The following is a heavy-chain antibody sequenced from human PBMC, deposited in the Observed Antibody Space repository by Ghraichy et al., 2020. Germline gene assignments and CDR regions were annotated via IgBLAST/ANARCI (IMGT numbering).Heavy chain of an antibody. CDR1: GFSFSRFG. Sequence: LSLTCAASGFSFSRFGLYWVRQAPGKGLDWVAFIRYDESNIFYGDSVEGRFSISRDISKNTVYLHMNGLRPEDSAVYYCARDLYDHYKDVWGKGVAVTVSS. CDR2: IRYDESNI. CDR3: ARDLYDHYKDV. V-gene: IGHV3-30*02. J-gene: IGHJ6*03.